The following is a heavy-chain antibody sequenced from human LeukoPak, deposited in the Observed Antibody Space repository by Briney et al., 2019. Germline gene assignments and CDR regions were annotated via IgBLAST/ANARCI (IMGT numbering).Heavy chain of an antibody. V-gene: IGHV3-23*01. CDR2: ISGSGGST. J-gene: IGHJ4*02. Sequence: GGSLRLSCAASGFTFSSYAISWVRQAPGKGLEWVSGISGSGGSTYYADSVKGRFTISRDNSKNTLYLQMNSLRAEDTAVYYCAKDYYGSGSHFLDYWGQGTLVPVSS. CDR1: GFTFSSYA. D-gene: IGHD3-10*01. CDR3: AKDYYGSGSHFLDY.